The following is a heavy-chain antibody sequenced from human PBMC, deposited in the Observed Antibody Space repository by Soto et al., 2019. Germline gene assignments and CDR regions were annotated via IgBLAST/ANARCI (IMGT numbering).Heavy chain of an antibody. D-gene: IGHD1-26*01. CDR3: ARVGQGAWYFDL. J-gene: IGHJ2*01. V-gene: IGHV3-74*01. Sequence: EVQLVESGGGLVQPGGSLRLSCAASGFSFSSYWMHWVSQAPGKGLVWVSRIKTDGSIITYADSVKGRFTISRDNAKNPRYLQMNPLRAEGTAVYYCARVGQGAWYFDLWGRGTMVTVSS. CDR1: GFSFSSYW. CDR2: IKTDGSII.